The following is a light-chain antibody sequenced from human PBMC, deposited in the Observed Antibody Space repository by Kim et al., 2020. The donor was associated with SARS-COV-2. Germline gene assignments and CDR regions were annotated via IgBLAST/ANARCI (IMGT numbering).Light chain of an antibody. J-gene: IGKJ1*01. CDR1: QSISSW. CDR2: KAS. V-gene: IGKV1-5*03. CDR3: QQYNSYSGT. Sequence: DIQMTQSPSTLSASVGDRVTITCRDSQSISSWLAWYQQKPGKAPTLLIYKASSLESGVPSRFSGSGSGTEFTLTISSLQPDDFATYYCQQYNSYSGTFGQGTKVDIK.